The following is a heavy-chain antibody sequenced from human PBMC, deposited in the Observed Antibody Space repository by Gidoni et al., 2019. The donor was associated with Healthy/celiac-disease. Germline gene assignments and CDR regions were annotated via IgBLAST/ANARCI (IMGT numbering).Heavy chain of an antibody. V-gene: IGHV1-8*01. Sequence: QVPLVQSGAEVTNPGASVTVSCKASGYTFTSYDINWVRQATGQGLEWMGWMNPNRGNTGYAQKFQGRGTMTRNTSISTAYMELSSLRSEDTAVYYCARGNWGSDAFDIWGQGTMGHRLF. CDR2: MNPNRGNT. J-gene: IGHJ3*02. CDR3: ARGNWGSDAFDI. CDR1: GYTFTSYD. D-gene: IGHD7-27*01.